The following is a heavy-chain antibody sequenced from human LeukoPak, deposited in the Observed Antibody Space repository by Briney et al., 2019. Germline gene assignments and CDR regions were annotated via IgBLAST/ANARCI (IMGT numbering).Heavy chain of an antibody. D-gene: IGHD2-8*01. CDR1: GYTFTCYY. CDR2: INPNSGGT. V-gene: IGHV1-2*02. J-gene: IGHJ3*02. CDR3: ARVCTNGVCYLDAFDI. Sequence: ASVKVSCKASGYTFTCYYMHWVRQAPGQGLEWMGWINPNSGGTNYAQKFQGRVTMTRDTSISTAYMELSRLRSDDTAVYYCARVCTNGVCYLDAFDIWGQGTMVTVSS.